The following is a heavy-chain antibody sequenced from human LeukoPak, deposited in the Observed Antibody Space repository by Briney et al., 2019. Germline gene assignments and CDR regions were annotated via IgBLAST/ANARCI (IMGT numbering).Heavy chain of an antibody. CDR1: GGSISSSSYY. CDR2: IYYSGST. Sequence: ESSETLSLTCTVSGGSISSSSYYWGWIRQPPGKGLEWIGSIYYSGSTYYNPSLKSRVTISIDTSKNQFSLKLSSVTAADTAVYYCARVRQGYDSSGYVDYWGQGTLVTVSS. J-gene: IGHJ4*02. CDR3: ARVRQGYDSSGYVDY. D-gene: IGHD3-22*01. V-gene: IGHV4-39*07.